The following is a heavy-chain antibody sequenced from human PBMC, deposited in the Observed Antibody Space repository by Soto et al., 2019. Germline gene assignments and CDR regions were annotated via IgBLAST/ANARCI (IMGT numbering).Heavy chain of an antibody. V-gene: IGHV4-39*01. D-gene: IGHD1-7*01. CDR3: ARHAGGYYGTRTFDY. Sequence: QLQLQESGPGLVKPSETLSLTCTVSRGSISSSSYYWGWIRQPPGKGLERIGSIYYSGSTYYNPSLKSRVTIPVPPSQSQFSLQLTSVTAAATVVHYWARHAGGYYGTRTFDYWGQGTLVTVSS. CDR1: RGSISSSSYY. J-gene: IGHJ4*02. CDR2: IYYSGST.